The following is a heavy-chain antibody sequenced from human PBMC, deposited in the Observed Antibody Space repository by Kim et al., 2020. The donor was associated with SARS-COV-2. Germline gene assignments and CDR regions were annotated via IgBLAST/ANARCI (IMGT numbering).Heavy chain of an antibody. CDR3: ARVGYSYGYGFDY. CDR2: ISGSGGST. J-gene: IGHJ4*02. Sequence: GGSLRLSCAASGFTFSSYAMSWVRQAPGKGLEWVSAISGSGGSTYYADSVKGRFTISRDNSKNTLYLQMNSLRAEDTAVYYCARVGYSYGYGFDYWGQGTLVTVSS. V-gene: IGHV3-23*01. D-gene: IGHD5-18*01. CDR1: GFTFSSYA.